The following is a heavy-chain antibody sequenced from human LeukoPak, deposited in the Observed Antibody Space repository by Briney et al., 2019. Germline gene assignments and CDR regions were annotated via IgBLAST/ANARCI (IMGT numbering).Heavy chain of an antibody. CDR1: GFTLSTYS. CDR2: ISYDGGNK. CDR3: AKSVAGNLGWFDP. J-gene: IGHJ5*02. D-gene: IGHD6-19*01. Sequence: QPGGSLRLSCAASGFTLSTYSMHWVGQAPGKGLEGVAVISYDGGNKYYADSVKGRFTISRDNAKNSLYLQMNSLRAEDTAVYYCAKSVAGNLGWFDPWGQGTLVTVSS. V-gene: IGHV3-30*18.